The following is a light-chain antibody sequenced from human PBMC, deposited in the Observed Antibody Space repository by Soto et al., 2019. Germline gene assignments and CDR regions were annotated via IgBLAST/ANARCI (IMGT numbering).Light chain of an antibody. CDR1: QSVSSSY. CDR2: GAS. V-gene: IGKV3D-7*01. CDR3: QQYHNWPIT. Sequence: EILLTQSPATVSLSPGEGATLSFRASQSVSSSYLAWYQQKPGQAPRLLIYGASSRATGIPDRFSGSGSGTDFTLTISSLQSEDFAVYYCQQYHNWPITFGQGTRLEIK. J-gene: IGKJ5*01.